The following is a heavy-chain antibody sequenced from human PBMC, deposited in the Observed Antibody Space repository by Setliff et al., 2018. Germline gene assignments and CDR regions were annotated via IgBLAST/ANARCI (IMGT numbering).Heavy chain of an antibody. D-gene: IGHD2-8*02. Sequence: GGSLRLSCAASGFTFSAAWMTWLRLGPGKGLEWVALIKGPGATDYSASVQDRFTISRDNSKNILYLQMNNLKSEDTAVYYCAADFPGGAFPLDYLGQGTMVTVSS. CDR1: GFTFSAAW. V-gene: IGHV3-15*01. CDR2: IKGPGAT. CDR3: AADFPGGAFPLDY. J-gene: IGHJ4*02.